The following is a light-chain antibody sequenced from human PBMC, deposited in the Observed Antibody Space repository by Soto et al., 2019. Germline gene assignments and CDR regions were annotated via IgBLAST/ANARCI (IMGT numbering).Light chain of an antibody. CDR2: AAY. J-gene: IGKJ2*01. CDR3: QQSSSTPYT. Sequence: DIQMTQSPSSLSASVGDRVTITCRTSQSIASYLNWYQQKPGKAPKLLIYAAYTVQSVVPSRFSGSAYGTDFTLTISSLQPEDFATYYCQQSSSTPYTFGQGTKLETK. V-gene: IGKV1-39*01. CDR1: QSIASY.